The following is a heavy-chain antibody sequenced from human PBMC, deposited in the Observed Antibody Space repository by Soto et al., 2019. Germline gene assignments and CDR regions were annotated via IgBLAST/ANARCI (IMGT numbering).Heavy chain of an antibody. J-gene: IGHJ6*02. CDR3: ARGKKYCSSTSCYGGGYYYYGMDV. CDR2: INHSGST. CDR1: GGSFSGYY. Sequence: SETLSLTCAVYGGSFSGYYWSWIRQPPGKGLEWIGEINHSGSTNYNPSLKSRVTISVDTSKNQFSLELSSVTAADTAVYYCARGKKYCSSTSCYGGGYYYYGMDVWGQGTTVTVSS. V-gene: IGHV4-34*01. D-gene: IGHD2-2*01.